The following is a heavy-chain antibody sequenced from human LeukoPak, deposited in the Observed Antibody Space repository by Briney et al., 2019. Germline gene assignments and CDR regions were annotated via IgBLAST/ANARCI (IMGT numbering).Heavy chain of an antibody. CDR2: IWYDGSNK. J-gene: IGHJ4*02. CDR3: ARGAQESSGWFFDY. V-gene: IGHV3-33*01. D-gene: IGHD6-19*01. Sequence: PGGSLRLSCAASGFTFSSYGMHWVRQAPGKGLEWVAVIWYDGSNKYYADSVKGRFTISRDNSKNTLYLQMNSLRAEDTAVYYCARGAQESSGWFFDYWGQGTLVTVSS. CDR1: GFTFSSYG.